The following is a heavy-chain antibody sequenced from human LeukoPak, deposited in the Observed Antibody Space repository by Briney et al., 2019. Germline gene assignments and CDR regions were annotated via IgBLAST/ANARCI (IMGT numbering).Heavy chain of an antibody. D-gene: IGHD6-6*01. CDR1: GYTFTGYY. Sequence: ASVKVSCKASGYTFTGYYMHWVRQAPGQGLEWMGWINPNSGGTNYARKFQGRVTMTRDTSISTAYMELSRLRSDDTAVYYCARDLMGGIAARSADYWGQGTLVTVSS. CDR3: ARDLMGGIAARSADY. V-gene: IGHV1-2*02. CDR2: INPNSGGT. J-gene: IGHJ4*02.